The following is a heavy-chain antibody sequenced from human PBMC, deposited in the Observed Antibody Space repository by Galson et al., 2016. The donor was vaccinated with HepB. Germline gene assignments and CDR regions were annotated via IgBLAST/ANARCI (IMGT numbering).Heavy chain of an antibody. D-gene: IGHD4-11*01. Sequence: TLSLTCTVSGGSISSGGYYWSWIRQHPGKGLEWTAYMVYTGRNDYTPSLKGRVSIFVDTSKNQFSLNLRNVTAADTAVYYCARGVGFYSYFPFDKWGQGALVSVSS. V-gene: IGHV4-30-4*08. CDR2: MVYTGRN. J-gene: IGHJ4*02. CDR1: GGSISSGGYY. CDR3: ARGVGFYSYFPFDK.